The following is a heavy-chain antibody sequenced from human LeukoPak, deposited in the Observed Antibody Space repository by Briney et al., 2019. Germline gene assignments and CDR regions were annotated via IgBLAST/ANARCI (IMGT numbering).Heavy chain of an antibody. V-gene: IGHV3-30*07. CDR1: GFTFSSYA. CDR2: ISYDGSNK. D-gene: IGHD3-22*01. CDR3: AKRSMIVVDLPYDY. J-gene: IGHJ4*02. Sequence: GGSLRLSCAASGFTFSSYAMHWVRQAPGKGLEWVAVISYDGSNKYYADSVRGRFTISRDNSKNTLYLQMNSLRAEDTAVYYCAKRSMIVVDLPYDYWGQGTLVTVSS.